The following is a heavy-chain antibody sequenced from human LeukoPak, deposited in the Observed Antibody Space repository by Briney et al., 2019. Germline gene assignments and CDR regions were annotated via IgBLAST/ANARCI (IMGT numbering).Heavy chain of an antibody. D-gene: IGHD5-18*01. CDR1: GFTFSSYW. CDR2: IKQDGSEK. CDR3: ARLDTAMVNAFDI. V-gene: IGHV3-7*01. Sequence: PGGSLGLSCAASGFTFSSYWMSWVRQAPGKGLEWVANIKQDGSEKYYVDSVKGRFTISRDNAKNSLYLQMNSLRAEDTAVYYCARLDTAMVNAFDIWGQGTMVTVSS. J-gene: IGHJ3*02.